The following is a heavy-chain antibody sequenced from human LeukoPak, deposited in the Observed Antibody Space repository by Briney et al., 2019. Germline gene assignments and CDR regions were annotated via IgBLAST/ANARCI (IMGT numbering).Heavy chain of an antibody. V-gene: IGHV3-7*01. D-gene: IGHD6-13*01. CDR2: IRPDGSAV. J-gene: IGHJ5*02. CDR3: ARGHRLRRVGIAAAGRPFDP. Sequence: GGSLRLSCIASGFTINQHAMSWVRQAPVKGLEWVASIRPDGSAVFYVDSVKGRFTFSRDNAKNSLDLQMNSLRAEDTAVYYCARGHRLRRVGIAAAGRPFDPWGQGTLVTVSS. CDR1: GFTINQHA.